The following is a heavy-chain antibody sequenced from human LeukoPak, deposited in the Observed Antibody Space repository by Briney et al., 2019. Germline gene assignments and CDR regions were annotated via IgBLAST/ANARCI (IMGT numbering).Heavy chain of an antibody. Sequence: GESLRISCNCSGYSFTNYWITWVRQMPGKGLEWMGRIDPSDSYTKYSLSFQGHVTISADKSIRTVYLPWLSLKASDTRMYHCARLPVRGGGYKLDYWGQGTLVTVSS. V-gene: IGHV5-10-1*01. CDR3: ARLPVRGGGYKLDY. D-gene: IGHD5-24*01. J-gene: IGHJ4*02. CDR2: IDPSDSYT. CDR1: GYSFTNYW.